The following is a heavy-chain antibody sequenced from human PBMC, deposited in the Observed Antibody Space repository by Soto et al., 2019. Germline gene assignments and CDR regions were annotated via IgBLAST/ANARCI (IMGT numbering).Heavy chain of an antibody. J-gene: IGHJ4*02. CDR3: ARYFWSGQLPFYFDQ. Sequence: QVLLVQSGAEVKKPGASVKVSCKASGYTFNSYGVSWVRQAPGQGLEWMGWISAYNGNTKYSQNLQGRAIMTIDTTTSSAYLEVRSLRSDDTAIYYCARYFWSGQLPFYFDQWGQGTLVTVSS. CDR2: ISAYNGNT. V-gene: IGHV1-18*01. CDR1: GYTFNSYG. D-gene: IGHD3-3*01.